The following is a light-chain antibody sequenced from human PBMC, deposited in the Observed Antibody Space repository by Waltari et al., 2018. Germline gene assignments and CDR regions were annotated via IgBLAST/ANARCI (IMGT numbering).Light chain of an antibody. CDR1: KLGDRF. Sequence: SYELTQPPSVSVSPGQTASIPCSGYKLGDRFAPWYQQKPGPSPVVVIYQDTKRPSGIPERFSGSNSENTATLTISGTQATDEADYYCQAWHAGTVVFGGGTKLAVL. J-gene: IGLJ3*02. CDR2: QDT. V-gene: IGLV3-1*01. CDR3: QAWHAGTVV.